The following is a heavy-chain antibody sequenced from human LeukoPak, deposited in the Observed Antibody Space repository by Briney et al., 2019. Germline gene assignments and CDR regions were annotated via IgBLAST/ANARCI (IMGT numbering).Heavy chain of an antibody. CDR3: ARGGESYDILTGHTP. D-gene: IGHD3-9*01. J-gene: IGHJ5*02. V-gene: IGHV1-69*13. CDR1: GGTFSSYA. Sequence: SVKVSFKASGGTFSSYAISWVRQAPGQGLEWMGGIIPIFGTANYAQKFQGRVTITADESTSTAHMELSSLRSEDTAVYYCARGGESYDILTGHTPWGQGTLVTVSS. CDR2: IIPIFGTA.